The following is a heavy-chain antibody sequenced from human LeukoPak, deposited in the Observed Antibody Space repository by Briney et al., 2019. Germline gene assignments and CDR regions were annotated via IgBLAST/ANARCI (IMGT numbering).Heavy chain of an antibody. CDR3: ARDQGGTFWSGLAY. D-gene: IGHD3-3*01. CDR2: ISYDGSNK. Sequence: GGSLRLSCADSGFTFSSYAMHWVRQAPGKGLEWVAVISYDGSNKYYADSVKGRFTISRDNSKNTLYLQMNSLRAEDTAVYYCARDQGGTFWSGLAYWGQGTLVTVSS. CDR1: GFTFSSYA. V-gene: IGHV3-30*01. J-gene: IGHJ4*02.